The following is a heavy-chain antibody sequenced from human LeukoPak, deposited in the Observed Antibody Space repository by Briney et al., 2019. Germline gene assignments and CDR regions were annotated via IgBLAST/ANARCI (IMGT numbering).Heavy chain of an antibody. Sequence: SETLSLTCTVSGGSISSSSYYWGWIRQPPGKGLEWIGSIYYSGSTYYNPSLKSRVTISVDTSKNQFSLKLSSVTAADTAVYYCARDSDSSSWYSLPDWGQGTLVTVSS. CDR3: ARDSDSSSWYSLPD. CDR2: IYYSGST. CDR1: GGSISSSSYY. D-gene: IGHD6-13*01. J-gene: IGHJ4*02. V-gene: IGHV4-39*07.